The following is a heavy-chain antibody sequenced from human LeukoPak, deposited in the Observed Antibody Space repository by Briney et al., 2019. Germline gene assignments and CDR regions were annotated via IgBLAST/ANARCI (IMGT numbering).Heavy chain of an antibody. Sequence: GSLRLSCAASGFKFSGHYMSWIRQAPGKGLEWISYITNSGDFVNYADSVKGRFTISRDNAKNSLYLQMNSLRAEDTAVYYCAREARATPDFWGQGTVVTVSS. J-gene: IGHJ4*02. CDR3: AREARATPDF. D-gene: IGHD1-26*01. CDR1: GFKFSGHY. V-gene: IGHV3-11*01. CDR2: ITNSGDFV.